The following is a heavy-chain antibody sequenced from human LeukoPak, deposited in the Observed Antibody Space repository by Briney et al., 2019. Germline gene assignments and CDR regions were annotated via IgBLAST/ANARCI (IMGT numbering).Heavy chain of an antibody. CDR2: IKQDGSEK. CDR1: GFTFSSYW. D-gene: IGHD6-19*01. V-gene: IGHV3-7*01. J-gene: IGHJ4*02. Sequence: GGSLRLSCAASGFTFSSYWMSWVRQAPGKGLEWVTNIKQDGSEKYYVDSVKGRFTISRDNARNSLYLQMNSLRAEDTAVYYCAKLAVADRFDYWGQGTQVTVSS. CDR3: AKLAVADRFDY.